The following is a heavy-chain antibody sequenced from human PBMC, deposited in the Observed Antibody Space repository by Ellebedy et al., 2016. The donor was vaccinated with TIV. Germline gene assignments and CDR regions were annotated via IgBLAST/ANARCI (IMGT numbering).Heavy chain of an antibody. CDR1: GFTFSSYA. V-gene: IGHV3-23*01. CDR3: PKGRGGGSDSRAHRYYFDY. CDR2: ISNTVSRT. J-gene: IGHJ4*02. D-gene: IGHD3-22*01. Sequence: PGGSLRLSCAASGFTFSSYAMSWVLQAPGTGLEWVSTISNTVSRTYYADSVEGRFIISRDNSKKTLYLQMNSLRPEDTAVYYCPKGRGGGSDSRAHRYYFDYWGLGTLVTVSS.